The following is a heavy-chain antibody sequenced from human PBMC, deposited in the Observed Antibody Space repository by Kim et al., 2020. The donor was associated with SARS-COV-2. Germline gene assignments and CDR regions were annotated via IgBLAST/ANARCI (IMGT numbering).Heavy chain of an antibody. Sequence: GGSLRLSCAASGFTVSSNYMSWVRQAPGKGLEWVSIIYSGGSTYYADSVKGRFTISRDNSKNTLYLQMNSLRAEDTAVYYCARGVQLWSGLGGWADYWGQGTLVTVSS. CDR1: GFTVSSNY. V-gene: IGHV3-66*01. D-gene: IGHD5-18*01. J-gene: IGHJ4*02. CDR3: ARGVQLWSGLGGWADY. CDR2: IYSGGST.